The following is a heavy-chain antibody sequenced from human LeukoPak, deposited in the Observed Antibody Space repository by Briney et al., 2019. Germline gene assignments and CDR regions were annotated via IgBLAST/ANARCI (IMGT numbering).Heavy chain of an antibody. D-gene: IGHD3-10*01. CDR3: ARGYYGFDY. Sequence: GGSLRLSCAASGFTFSSYWMHWVRQAPGKGLVWVSRINSVGSSTSFADSVKGRFTISRDNAKNTLHLQMNSLRAEDTAVYYCARGYYGFDYWGQGTLVTVSS. CDR1: GFTFSSYW. J-gene: IGHJ4*02. V-gene: IGHV3-74*01. CDR2: INSVGSST.